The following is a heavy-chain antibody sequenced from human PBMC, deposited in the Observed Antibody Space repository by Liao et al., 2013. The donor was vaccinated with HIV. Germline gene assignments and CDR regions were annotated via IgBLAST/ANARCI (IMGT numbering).Heavy chain of an antibody. J-gene: IGHJ4*02. D-gene: IGHD3-10*01. V-gene: IGHV4-61*10. Sequence: QVQLQESGPGLVKPSQTLSLTCTVSGGSISSGSYYWSWIRQPAGKGLEWIGYVYYSGYTNYNPSLKSRVTISVDTSKNQFSLKLSSVTAADTAVYYCARANTEARGGYTVRGPMDYWGQGTLVTVSS. CDR2: VYYSGYT. CDR3: ARANTEARGGYTVRGPMDY. CDR1: GGSISSGSYY.